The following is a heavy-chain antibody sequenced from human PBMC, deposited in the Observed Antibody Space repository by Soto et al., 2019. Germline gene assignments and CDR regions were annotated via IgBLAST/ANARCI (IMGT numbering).Heavy chain of an antibody. J-gene: IGHJ4*02. Sequence: PGGSLRLSCAASGFIFDDYYMTWVRQAPGKGLEWVAYISSISKYSEYADSVKGRFTISRDNAKNSLFLQMNSLRAEDTAVYYCARNGRERYPWYLDDWGQGTLVTVSS. CDR1: GFIFDDYY. CDR3: ARNGRERYPWYLDD. CDR2: ISSISKYS. V-gene: IGHV3-11*03. D-gene: IGHD2-8*01.